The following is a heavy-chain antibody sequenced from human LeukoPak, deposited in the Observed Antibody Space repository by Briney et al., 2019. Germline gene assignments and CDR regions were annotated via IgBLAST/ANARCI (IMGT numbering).Heavy chain of an antibody. V-gene: IGHV3-15*01. CDR3: TTDRKWLVLFDY. D-gene: IGHD6-19*01. Sequence: GGSLRLSCAASGFTFSNAWMSWVRQAPGKGLEWVGRIKSKTDGGTTDYAAPVKGRFTISRDDSKNTLYLQINSLKTEDTAVYYCTTDRKWLVLFDYWGQGTLVTVSS. CDR1: GFTFSNAW. CDR2: IKSKTDGGTT. J-gene: IGHJ4*02.